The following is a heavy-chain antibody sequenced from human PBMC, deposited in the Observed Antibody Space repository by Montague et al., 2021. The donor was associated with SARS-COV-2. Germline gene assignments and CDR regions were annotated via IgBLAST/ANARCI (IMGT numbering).Heavy chain of an antibody. CDR3: ARAQNTCFIANCVNYFEV. CDR1: GGSLNNYF. J-gene: IGHJ4*02. Sequence: SETLSLTCTVSGGSLNNYFWSWIRQPPGKGLEWIGYVHYTGSTEYNPSLKTRVTLSLDTPRNHFSLKLRSVTAADTAVYYCARAQNTCFIANCVNYFEVWGLGALVTVSS. V-gene: IGHV4-59*01. D-gene: IGHD1-1*01. CDR2: VHYTGST.